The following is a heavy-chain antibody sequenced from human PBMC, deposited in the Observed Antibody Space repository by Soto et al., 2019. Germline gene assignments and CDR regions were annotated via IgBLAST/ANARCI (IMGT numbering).Heavy chain of an antibody. CDR3: AKVIALADTELARYIQH. V-gene: IGHV3-23*01. D-gene: IGHD3-3*02. Sequence: GVPLRLSCAASGFTFSSYAMSWFRQAPGKGLEWVSAISGSGGSTYYADSVKGRFTISRDNSKNTLYLQMNSLRAEDTAVYYCAKVIALADTELARYIQHWCQRTLVTVSA. CDR2: ISGSGGST. J-gene: IGHJ1*01. CDR1: GFTFSSYA.